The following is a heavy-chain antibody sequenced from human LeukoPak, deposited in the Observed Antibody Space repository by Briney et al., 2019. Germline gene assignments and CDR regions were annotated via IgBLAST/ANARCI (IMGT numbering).Heavy chain of an antibody. CDR2: INPNSGGT. V-gene: IGHV1-2*02. Sequence: WASVKVSCKASGYTFTGYYMHWVRQAPGQGLEWMGWINPNSGGTNYAQKFQGRVTMTRDTSISTAYMELSRLRSDDTAVYYCAIAYYYDSSGYYDVYFDYWGQGTLVTVSS. CDR3: AIAYYYDSSGYYDVYFDY. D-gene: IGHD3-22*01. J-gene: IGHJ4*02. CDR1: GYTFTGYY.